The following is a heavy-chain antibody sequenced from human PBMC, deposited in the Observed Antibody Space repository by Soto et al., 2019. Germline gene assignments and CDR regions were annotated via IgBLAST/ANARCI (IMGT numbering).Heavy chain of an antibody. J-gene: IGHJ4*02. Sequence: GGSLRLSCAASGFTFSSYAMSWVRQAPGKGLEWVSAISGSGGSTYYADSVKGRFTISRDNSKNTLYLQMNSLRAEDTAVYYCAKDTDYDSSGYYYNPRGYFDYWGQGTLVTVS. CDR2: ISGSGGST. CDR1: GFTFSSYA. V-gene: IGHV3-23*01. D-gene: IGHD3-22*01. CDR3: AKDTDYDSSGYYYNPRGYFDY.